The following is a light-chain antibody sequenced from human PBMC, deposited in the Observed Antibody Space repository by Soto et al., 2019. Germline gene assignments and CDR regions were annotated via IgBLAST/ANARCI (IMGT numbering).Light chain of an antibody. J-gene: IGKJ1*01. CDR2: WAS. CDR1: QSRLYSSNNKNY. CDR3: QQYYSTPRT. Sequence: IVMTQSPDSLAVSLGERATINCKSRQSRLYSSNNKNYFAWYQQKPGQPPKLLIYWASTRESGVPDRFSGSGSGTDFTLTISSLQAEDVAVYYCQQYYSTPRTFGQGTKVDI. V-gene: IGKV4-1*01.